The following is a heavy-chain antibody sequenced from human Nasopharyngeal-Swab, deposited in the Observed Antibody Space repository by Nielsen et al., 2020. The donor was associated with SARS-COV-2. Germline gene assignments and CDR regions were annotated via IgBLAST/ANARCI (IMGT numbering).Heavy chain of an antibody. Sequence: ASVKVSCKASGYTFIGYYIHWARQAPGQGLEWMGWINPNSGGTNYAQKFQGRVTMTRDTSISTAYMELSRLRSDDTAVYYCARVVWVDWDAFHIWGQGTIVTVSS. CDR2: INPNSGGT. D-gene: IGHD3-16*01. CDR3: ARVVWVDWDAFHI. J-gene: IGHJ3*02. CDR1: GYTFIGYY. V-gene: IGHV1-2*02.